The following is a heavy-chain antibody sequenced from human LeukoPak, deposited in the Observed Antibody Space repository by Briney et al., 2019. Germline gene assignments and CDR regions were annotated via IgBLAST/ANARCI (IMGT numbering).Heavy chain of an antibody. CDR1: GFTFSNAW. D-gene: IGHD2-2*01. CDR3: TTDYCSSTSCRRGEDYMDV. J-gene: IGHJ6*03. V-gene: IGHV3-15*01. Sequence: AGGSLRLSCAASGFTFSNAWMSWVRQAPGKGLEWVGRIKSKTDGGTTDYAAPVKGRFTISRDDSKNTLYLQVNSLKTEDTAVYYCTTDYCSSTSCRRGEDYMDVWGKGTTVTVSS. CDR2: IKSKTDGGTT.